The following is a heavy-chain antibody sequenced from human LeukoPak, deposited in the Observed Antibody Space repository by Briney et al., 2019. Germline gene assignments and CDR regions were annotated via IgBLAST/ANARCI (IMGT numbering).Heavy chain of an antibody. CDR2: INHSGSI. Sequence: SETLSLTCAVYGGSFSGYYCSWIRQPPGKGLEWIGEINHSGSINYNPSLKSRVTISVDTSKNQFSLKLSSVTAADTAVYYCARGGHDYYDSSGYYDYWGQGTLVTVSS. V-gene: IGHV4-34*01. J-gene: IGHJ4*02. CDR1: GGSFSGYY. D-gene: IGHD3-22*01. CDR3: ARGGHDYYDSSGYYDY.